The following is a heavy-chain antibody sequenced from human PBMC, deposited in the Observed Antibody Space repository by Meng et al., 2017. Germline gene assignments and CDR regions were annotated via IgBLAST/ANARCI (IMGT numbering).Heavy chain of an antibody. CDR1: GYTLTSYA. CDR3: TRDGYSDCSRTSCFDS. CDR2: IDTKTGNP. D-gene: IGHD2-2*01. V-gene: IGHV7-4-1*02. Sequence: QVQLVQSGSELSKPGASVKVSCKASGYTLTSYAINWLRQAPGQGLQWMGWIDTKTGNPTYVPGFTGRLVFSLDTSVSTAYLQISGLKADDTAVYYCTRDGYSDCSRTSCFDSWGQGTLVTVSS. J-gene: IGHJ4*02.